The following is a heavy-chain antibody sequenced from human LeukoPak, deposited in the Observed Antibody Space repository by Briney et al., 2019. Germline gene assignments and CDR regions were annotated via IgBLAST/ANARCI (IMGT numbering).Heavy chain of an antibody. CDR2: MNSSGRT. Sequence: ETLSLTCTVSGGSISSSSYYWGRIRKPPGKGLEWLGSMNSSGRTYYNPSLTSRVTISVDTSKNQFSLILSSVTAADTAVYYCARLSPGAQWYFDLWGRGTLVTVPS. CDR1: GGSISSSSYY. J-gene: IGHJ2*01. CDR3: ARLSPGAQWYFDL. V-gene: IGHV4-39*01. D-gene: IGHD3-10*01.